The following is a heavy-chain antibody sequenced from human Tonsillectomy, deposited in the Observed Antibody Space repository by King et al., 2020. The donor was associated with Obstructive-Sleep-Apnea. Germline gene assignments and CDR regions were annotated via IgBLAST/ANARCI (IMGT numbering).Heavy chain of an antibody. J-gene: IGHJ5*02. Sequence: LQLQESGPGLVKPSETLSLTCTVSGGSISNSNYYWGWIRQPPGKGLEWIGSIYYSGSTFYNPSLKSRVTVSVDTSKNQFSLKLSSVTAADTAVYYCATDGGYCSSTSCYGYNWFDPWGQGTLVTVSS. CDR1: GGSISNSNYY. D-gene: IGHD2-2*01. V-gene: IGHV4-39*07. CDR3: ATDGGYCSSTSCYGYNWFDP. CDR2: IYYSGST.